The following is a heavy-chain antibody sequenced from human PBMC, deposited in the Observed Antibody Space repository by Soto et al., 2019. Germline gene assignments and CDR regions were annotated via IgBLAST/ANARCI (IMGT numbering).Heavy chain of an antibody. CDR1: GFTFSSYG. CDR2: ISYDGSSK. D-gene: IGHD4-4*01. Sequence: GGSLRLSCAASGFTFSSYGMHWVRQAPGKGLEWVAVISYDGSSKYYADSVKGRFTISRDNSKNTLYLQMHSLRAEDTAVYYCAKDRDGYSTRLTFDYWGQGTLVTVSS. J-gene: IGHJ4*02. V-gene: IGHV3-30*18. CDR3: AKDRDGYSTRLTFDY.